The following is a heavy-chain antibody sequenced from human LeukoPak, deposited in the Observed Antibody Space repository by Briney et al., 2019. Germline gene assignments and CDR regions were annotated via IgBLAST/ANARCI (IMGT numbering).Heavy chain of an antibody. Sequence: INGGSGNTKYSPEFQGRVTITRDTSASTGYMELSSLRSEDTAVYYCANPRYDSSGYYYVDWGQGTLVTVSS. D-gene: IGHD3-22*01. CDR2: INGGSGNT. CDR3: ANPRYDSSGYYYVD. V-gene: IGHV1-3*01. J-gene: IGHJ4*02.